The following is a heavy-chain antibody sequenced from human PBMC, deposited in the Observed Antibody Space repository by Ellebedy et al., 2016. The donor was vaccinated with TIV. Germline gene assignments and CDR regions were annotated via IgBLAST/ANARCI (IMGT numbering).Heavy chain of an antibody. V-gene: IGHV3-30*03. CDR3: VRGFRPFDY. CDR2: ISYDESNK. CDR1: GFTFRSYG. Sequence: GESLKISXAASGFTFRSYGMHWVRQAPGKGLGWVALISYDESNKYYADSVRGRFTISRDNSKNTLYLQMNSLRVEDSAVYYCVRGFRPFDYWGQGTLVTVSS. J-gene: IGHJ4*02.